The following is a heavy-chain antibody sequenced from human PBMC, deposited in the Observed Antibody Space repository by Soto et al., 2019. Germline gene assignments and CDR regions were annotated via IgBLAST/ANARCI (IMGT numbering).Heavy chain of an antibody. D-gene: IGHD3-10*01. J-gene: IGHJ3*02. CDR3: ARVSPSMVDLMAYDAFDR. CDR2: ISYDGSNK. V-gene: IGHV3-30-3*01. Sequence: GGSLRLSCAASGFTFSSYAMHWFRQAPGKGLEWVAVISYDGSNKYYADSVKGRFTISRDNSKNTLYLQMNSLRAEDTAVYYCARVSPSMVDLMAYDAFDRWGQGTMVTVAS. CDR1: GFTFSSYA.